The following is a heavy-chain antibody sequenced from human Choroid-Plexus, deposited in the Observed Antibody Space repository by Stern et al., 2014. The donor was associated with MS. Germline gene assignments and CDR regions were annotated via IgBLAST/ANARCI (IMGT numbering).Heavy chain of an antibody. J-gene: IGHJ4*02. CDR3: AKERQCLTFFFDF. D-gene: IGHD3-16*01. CDR1: GFSFSSFG. CDR2: IADDGSK. V-gene: IGHV3-30*18. Sequence: VQLVESGGGVVQPGKPLRLSCAASGFSFSSFGMHWVRQAPGKGLEWVALIADDGSKDYADSVKGRFAISRDKSKNTLDLQMNSLRAEDTAVYYCAKERQCLTFFFDFWGQGSLVTVSS.